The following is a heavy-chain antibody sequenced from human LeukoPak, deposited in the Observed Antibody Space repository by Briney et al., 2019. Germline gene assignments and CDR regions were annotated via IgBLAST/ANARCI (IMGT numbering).Heavy chain of an antibody. Sequence: GGSLRLSCAASGFTFSNYAMSWVRQAPGKGLEWVSAISGSGGSTYYADSVKGRFTISRDNSKNTLYLQMNSLRAEDTAVYYCAKDLSPLYYYYGMDVWGQGATVTVSS. J-gene: IGHJ6*02. D-gene: IGHD2/OR15-2a*01. CDR3: AKDLSPLYYYYGMDV. CDR2: ISGSGGST. CDR1: GFTFSNYA. V-gene: IGHV3-23*01.